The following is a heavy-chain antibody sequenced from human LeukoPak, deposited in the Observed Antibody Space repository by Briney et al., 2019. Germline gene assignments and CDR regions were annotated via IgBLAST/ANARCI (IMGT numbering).Heavy chain of an antibody. J-gene: IGHJ4*02. D-gene: IGHD2-2*01. Sequence: SETLSLTCTVSGGSISSYYWGWIRQPPGKGLEWIGYIYYSGSTNYNPSLKSRVTISVDASKNQFSLKLSSVTAADTAVYYCARHPLRSTLYFDYWGQGTLVTVSS. CDR2: IYYSGST. CDR1: GGSISSYY. V-gene: IGHV4-59*08. CDR3: ARHPLRSTLYFDY.